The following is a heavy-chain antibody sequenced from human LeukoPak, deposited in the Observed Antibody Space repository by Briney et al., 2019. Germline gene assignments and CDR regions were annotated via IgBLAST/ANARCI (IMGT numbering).Heavy chain of an antibody. Sequence: GASVKVSCKASGYTFTGYYMHWVRQAPGQGLEWMGWINPNSGGTNYAQKFQGRVTMTRDTSISTAYMELSRLRSDDTAVYYCAREVARYIPYYYDSSGYYYSLDYWGQGTLVTVSS. D-gene: IGHD3-22*01. CDR1: GYTFTGYY. J-gene: IGHJ4*02. V-gene: IGHV1-2*02. CDR2: INPNSGGT. CDR3: AREVARYIPYYYDSSGYYYSLDY.